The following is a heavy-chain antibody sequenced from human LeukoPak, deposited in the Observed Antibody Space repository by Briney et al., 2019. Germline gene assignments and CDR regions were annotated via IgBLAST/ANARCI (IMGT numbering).Heavy chain of an antibody. J-gene: IGHJ4*02. D-gene: IGHD5-18*01. CDR1: GGPVNSYY. Sequence: PSETLSLTCTVSGGPVNSYYWNWIRQPPGKGLEWIGYIYYSGSTNYNPSLKSRVTISVDTSKNQFSLKLSSVTAADTAVYYCARVKGYSYGLYYFDYWGQGTLVTVSS. CDR2: IYYSGST. V-gene: IGHV4-59*02. CDR3: ARVKGYSYGLYYFDY.